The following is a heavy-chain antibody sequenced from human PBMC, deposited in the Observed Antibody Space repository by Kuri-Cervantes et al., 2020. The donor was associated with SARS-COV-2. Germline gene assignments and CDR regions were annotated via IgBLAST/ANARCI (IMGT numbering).Heavy chain of an antibody. J-gene: IGHJ4*02. CDR2: ISYDGRNT. Sequence: GGSLRLSCEASGFIFSDYAIDWVRQAPGKGLEWVAIISYDGRNTKFADSVKDRFTISSDSAKNMVYLEMDSLRAEDTAVYYCVRDRTTWDWGQGTLVTVSS. CDR3: VRDRTTWD. CDR1: GFIFSDYA. D-gene: IGHD2/OR15-2a*01. V-gene: IGHV3-30*04.